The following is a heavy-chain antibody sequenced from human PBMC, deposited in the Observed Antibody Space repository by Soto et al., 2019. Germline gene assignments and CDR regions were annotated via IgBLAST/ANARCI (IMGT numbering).Heavy chain of an antibody. D-gene: IGHD6-19*01. CDR2: IYSAGST. CDR1: GFTVSSNY. Sequence: GVSLRLSFAASGFTVSSNYMSWVRQAPGKGLECVSLIYSAGSTYYADSVKGRFTISRDNSKNTLYLQMNSLRAEDTAVYYCAREGIAVAGTDAFDIWGQGTMVTVSS. CDR3: AREGIAVAGTDAFDI. J-gene: IGHJ3*02. V-gene: IGHV3-53*01.